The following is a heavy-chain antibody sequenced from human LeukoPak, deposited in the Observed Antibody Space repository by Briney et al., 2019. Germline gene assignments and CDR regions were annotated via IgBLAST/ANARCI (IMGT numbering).Heavy chain of an antibody. J-gene: IGHJ4*02. CDR1: GFTFSSYS. Sequence: GGSLRLSCAASGFTFSSYSMNWVRQAPGKGLEWVSYISSSSSTIYYADSVKGRFTISRDNAKNSLYLQMNSLRAEDTAVYYCARDREYYGSGRPDYWGQGTLVTVSS. D-gene: IGHD3-10*01. CDR2: ISSSSSTI. CDR3: ARDREYYGSGRPDY. V-gene: IGHV3-48*04.